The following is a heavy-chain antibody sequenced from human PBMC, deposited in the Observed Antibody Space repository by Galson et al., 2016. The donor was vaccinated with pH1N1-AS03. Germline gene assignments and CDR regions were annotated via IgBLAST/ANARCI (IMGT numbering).Heavy chain of an antibody. D-gene: IGHD2/OR15-2a*01. CDR3: TRDGTDTYFDFDF. CDR2: ITGVGVTM. J-gene: IGHJ4*02. Sequence: SLRLSCAAFGFAFRSHSTNWVRQAPGKGLEWISYITGVGVTMYGDSVRGRFVLSRDNAKNSVSLQMNSLRAEDTAIYYCTRDGTDTYFDFDFWGQGTLVTVSS. V-gene: IGHV3-48*03. CDR1: GFAFRSHS.